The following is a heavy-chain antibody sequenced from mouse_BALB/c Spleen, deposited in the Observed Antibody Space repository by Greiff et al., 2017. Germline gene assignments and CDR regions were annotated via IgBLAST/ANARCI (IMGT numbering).Heavy chain of an antibody. J-gene: IGHJ3*01. CDR2: IDPSDSYT. Sequence: QVQLQQPGAELVKPGASVKLSCKASGYTFTSYWMHWVKQRPGQGLEWIGEIDPSDSYTNYNQKFKGKATLTVDKSSSTAYMQLSSLTSEDSAVYYCARSWDSLFAYWGQGTLVTVSA. V-gene: IGHV1-69*02. CDR3: ARSWDSLFAY. CDR1: GYTFTSYW. D-gene: IGHD4-1*01.